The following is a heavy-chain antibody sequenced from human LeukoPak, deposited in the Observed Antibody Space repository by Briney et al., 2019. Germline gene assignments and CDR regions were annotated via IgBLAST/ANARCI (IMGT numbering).Heavy chain of an antibody. V-gene: IGHV3-21*01. CDR3: ARDWSRGFDY. CDR1: GFTFSSYS. Sequence: GGSLRLSCAASGFTFSSYSMNWVRQAPGKGLEWVSSISSSSSYIYYADSVKGRFAISRDNAKNSLYLQMNSLRAEDTAVYYCARDWSRGFDYWGQGTLVTVSS. D-gene: IGHD3-16*01. J-gene: IGHJ4*02. CDR2: ISSSSSYI.